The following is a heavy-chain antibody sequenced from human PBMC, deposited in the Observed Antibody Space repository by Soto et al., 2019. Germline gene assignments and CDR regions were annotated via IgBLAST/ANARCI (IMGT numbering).Heavy chain of an antibody. CDR1: GFTFRNHC. V-gene: IGHV3-33*01. CDR2: IWYDGSEK. J-gene: IGHJ5*02. D-gene: IGHD2-2*01. Sequence: PGGSLRLSCAASGFTFRNHCIHWVRLAPGKGLEWVAVIWYDGSEKYYADSVKGRFTISRDNSKNILYLQMNSLRGEDTAVYYCARDLGWPAARFDPWGQGTLVTVSS. CDR3: ARDLGWPAARFDP.